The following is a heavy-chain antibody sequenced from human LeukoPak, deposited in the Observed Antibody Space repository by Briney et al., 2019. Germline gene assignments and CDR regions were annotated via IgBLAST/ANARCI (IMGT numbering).Heavy chain of an antibody. J-gene: IGHJ3*02. CDR3: TAHVRENAFDI. CDR1: GFTFSNAW. Sequence: GGSLRLSCAASGFTFSNAWMTWVRQAPGKGLEWVGRIKSKIDGGTTDYAAPVKGRFIISRDDSKNTLYLQTNSLKTEDTALYYCTAHVRENAFDIWGQGTMVTVSS. V-gene: IGHV3-15*01. CDR2: IKSKIDGGTT. D-gene: IGHD1-26*01.